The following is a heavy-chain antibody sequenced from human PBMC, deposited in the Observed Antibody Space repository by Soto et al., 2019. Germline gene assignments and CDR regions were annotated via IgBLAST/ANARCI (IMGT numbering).Heavy chain of an antibody. D-gene: IGHD3-9*01. CDR1: GFAFRSYT. V-gene: IGHV3-33*01. CDR3: ARGYHHDILTGYSPDETIGDY. CDR2: VWYDATNK. Sequence: QVQLVESGGGVVQPGRSLRLSCAASGFAFRSYTMHWVRQAPGKGLEWVAVVWYDATNKYYGDSVKGRFTISRDNSRNTLYLQMNSLRLEDTAIYYCARGYHHDILTGYSPDETIGDYWGQGALVTVSS. J-gene: IGHJ4*02.